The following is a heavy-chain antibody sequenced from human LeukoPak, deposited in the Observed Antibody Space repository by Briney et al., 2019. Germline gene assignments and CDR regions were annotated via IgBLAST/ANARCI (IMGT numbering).Heavy chain of an antibody. V-gene: IGHV3-30*04. CDR3: AKGSSSPHSSSWARKIDY. CDR1: GFTFSSYA. D-gene: IGHD6-13*01. CDR2: ISYDGSNK. Sequence: PGGSLRLSCAASGFTFSSYAMHWVRQAPGKGLEWVAVISYDGSNKYYADSVKGRFTISRDNSKNTLYLQMNSLRAEDTAVYYCAKGSSSPHSSSWARKIDYWGQGTLVTVSS. J-gene: IGHJ4*02.